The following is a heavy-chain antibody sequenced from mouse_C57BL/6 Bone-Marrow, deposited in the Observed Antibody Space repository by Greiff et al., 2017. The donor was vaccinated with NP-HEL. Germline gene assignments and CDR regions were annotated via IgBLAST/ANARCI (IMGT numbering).Heavy chain of an antibody. D-gene: IGHD1-1*01. CDR3: AVLRPFAY. Sequence: EVQLVESGGDLVKPGGSLKLSCAASGFTFSSYGMSWVRQTPDKRLDWVATISSGGSYTYYPDSVKGRFTISRNNAKNNLSLQISSLKSEDTAMYYCAVLRPFAYWGQGTLVTVSA. CDR1: GFTFSSYG. CDR2: ISSGGSYT. J-gene: IGHJ3*01. V-gene: IGHV5-6*01.